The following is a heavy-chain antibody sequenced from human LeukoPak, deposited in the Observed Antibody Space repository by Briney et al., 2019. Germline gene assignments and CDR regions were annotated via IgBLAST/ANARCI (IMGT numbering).Heavy chain of an antibody. CDR3: ARAPFTYDSSGDSFDI. CDR1: GFTVSSNY. CDR2: IYSGGST. D-gene: IGHD3-22*01. V-gene: IGHV3-66*01. J-gene: IGHJ3*02. Sequence: GRSLRLSCAASGFTVSSNYMSWVRQAPGKGLEWVSVIYSGGSTYYADSVKGRFTVSRDNSKNTLYLQMNSLRAEDTAVYYCARAPFTYDSSGDSFDIWGQGTMVTVSS.